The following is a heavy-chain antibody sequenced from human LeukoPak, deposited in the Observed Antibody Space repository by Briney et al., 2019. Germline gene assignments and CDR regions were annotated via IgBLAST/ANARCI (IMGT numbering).Heavy chain of an antibody. CDR2: ISSSGSTI. D-gene: IGHD1-1*01. V-gene: IGHV3-11*04. Sequence: KAGGSLRLSCAASGFTFSDYYMSWIRQAPGKGLEWVSYISSSGSTIYYADSVKGRFTISRDNAKNSLYLQMNSLRAEDTAVYYCARVTGPPGNYYYYYMDVWGKGTTVTISS. J-gene: IGHJ6*03. CDR3: ARVTGPPGNYYYYYMDV. CDR1: GFTFSDYY.